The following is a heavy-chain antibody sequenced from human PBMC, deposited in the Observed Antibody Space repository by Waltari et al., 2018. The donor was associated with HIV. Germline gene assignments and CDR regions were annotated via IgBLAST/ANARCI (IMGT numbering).Heavy chain of an antibody. D-gene: IGHD1-26*01. Sequence: EVQLMESGGGLVQSGGSLRLSFAASGFPFTNSWMSWVRQTPGKGLEWVAYIKDDGSEKYYMGSVKGRFTISRDNAKNSMFLQMNSLRAEDTAVYYCARIGTFPHNYAIDFWGQGTTVTVSS. V-gene: IGHV3-7*01. J-gene: IGHJ6*02. CDR1: GFPFTNSW. CDR2: IKDDGSEK. CDR3: ARIGTFPHNYAIDF.